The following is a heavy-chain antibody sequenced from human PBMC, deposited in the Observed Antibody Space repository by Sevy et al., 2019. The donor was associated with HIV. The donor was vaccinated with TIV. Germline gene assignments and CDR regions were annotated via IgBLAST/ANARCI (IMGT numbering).Heavy chain of an antibody. J-gene: IGHJ4*02. V-gene: IGHV3-72*01. CDR3: ARGRSAAGYNDY. D-gene: IGHD6-13*01. Sequence: GGSLRLSCAASGFTFSDHYMDWVRQAPGKGLEWVGRTRNKANSYTTEYAASVKGRFTISRYDSKNSLYLQMNSLKTEDTAVYYCARGRSAAGYNDYWGQGTLVTVSS. CDR2: TRNKANSYTT. CDR1: GFTFSDHY.